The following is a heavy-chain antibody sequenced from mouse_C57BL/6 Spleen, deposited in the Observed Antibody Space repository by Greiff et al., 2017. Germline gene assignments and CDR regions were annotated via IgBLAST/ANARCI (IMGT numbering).Heavy chain of an antibody. D-gene: IGHD2-4*01. V-gene: IGHV2-2*01. CDR1: GFSLTSYG. CDR2: IWSGGST. CDR3: ARNFYDYGADY. Sequence: QVQLQQSGPGLVQPSQSLSITCPVSGFSLTSYGVHWVRQSPGTGLEWLGVIWSGGSTDYTAAFISRLSISKEDSKSQVFFKMNSLQADDTAIYYCARNFYDYGADYWGQGTTLTVSS. J-gene: IGHJ2*01.